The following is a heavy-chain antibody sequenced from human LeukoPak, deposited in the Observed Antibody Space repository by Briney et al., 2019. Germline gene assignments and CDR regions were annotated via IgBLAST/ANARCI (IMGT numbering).Heavy chain of an antibody. CDR1: GGSISSYY. V-gene: IGHV4-59*01. D-gene: IGHD3-16*02. CDR3: ARGVGELSLKLYHWFDP. CDR2: IYYSGST. J-gene: IGHJ5*02. Sequence: PSETLSLTCTVSGGSISSYYWSWIRQPPGKGLEWIGYIYYSGSTNYNPSLKSRVTISVDTSKNQFSLKLSSVTAADTAVYYCARGVGELSLKLYHWFDPWGQGTLVTVSS.